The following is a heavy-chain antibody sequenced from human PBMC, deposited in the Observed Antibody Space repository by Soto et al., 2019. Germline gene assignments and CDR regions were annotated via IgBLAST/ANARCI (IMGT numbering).Heavy chain of an antibody. Sequence: VGSLRLSCAASGFTFRSFTMNWVRQAPGKGLEWVSTISSNSAYIYYTDALRGRFTISRDNAKNSLHLQMNSLRAEDTAVYYCTRDASRDSSARGWFDPWGPGTLVTISS. J-gene: IGHJ5*02. CDR1: GFTFRSFT. CDR2: ISSNSAYI. V-gene: IGHV3-21*01. CDR3: TRDASRDSSARGWFDP. D-gene: IGHD6-13*01.